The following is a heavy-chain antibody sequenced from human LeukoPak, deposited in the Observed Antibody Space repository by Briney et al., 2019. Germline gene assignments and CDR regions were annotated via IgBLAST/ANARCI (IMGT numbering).Heavy chain of an antibody. CDR1: GFTFDDYA. CDR3: AREGLYDYTPLDY. V-gene: IGHV3-43D*03. Sequence: QPGGSLRLSCAASGFTFDDYAMHWVRQASGKGLEWVSHITWDGGSTHYADSVKGRFTISRDNAKNSLYLQMNTLRAEDTAVYYCAREGLYDYTPLDYWGQGTLVTVSS. D-gene: IGHD3-16*01. J-gene: IGHJ4*02. CDR2: ITWDGGST.